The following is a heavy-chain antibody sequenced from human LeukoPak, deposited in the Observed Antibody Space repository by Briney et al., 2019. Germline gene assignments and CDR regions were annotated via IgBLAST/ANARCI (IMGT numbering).Heavy chain of an antibody. D-gene: IGHD3-9*01. J-gene: IGHJ4*02. CDR2: ISSSGSTI. V-gene: IGHV3-48*03. CDR3: ARVTIGRPDY. Sequence: GGSLRLACAASGFTVSSYEMNWVRQAPGKGLEWVSYISSSGSTIYYADSVKGRFTISRDNAKNSLYLQMNSLRAEDTAVYYCARVTIGRPDYWGQGTLVTVSS. CDR1: GFTVSSYE.